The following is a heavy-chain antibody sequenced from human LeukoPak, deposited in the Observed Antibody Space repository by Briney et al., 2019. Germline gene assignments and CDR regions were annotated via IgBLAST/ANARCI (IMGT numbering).Heavy chain of an antibody. V-gene: IGHV3-33*01. CDR1: GFTFCSYG. J-gene: IGHJ6*02. Sequence: GRSLRLSCAASGFTFCSYGMHWVRQAPGEGLEWVAVIWYDGSNKYYADSVKGRFTISRDNSKNTLYLQMNSLRAEDTAVYYCARVVNPYYYYGMDVWCQGTTVTVSS. CDR2: IWYDGSNK. D-gene: IGHD3-22*01. CDR3: ARVVNPYYYYGMDV.